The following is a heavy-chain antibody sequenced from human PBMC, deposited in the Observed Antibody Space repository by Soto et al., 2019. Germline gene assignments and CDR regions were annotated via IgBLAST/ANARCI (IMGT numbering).Heavy chain of an antibody. CDR3: ARDTPSGGYCTNGVCYTLRWFDP. CDR2: ISAYNGNT. J-gene: IGHJ5*02. D-gene: IGHD2-8*01. Sequence: RASVKVSCKASGYTFTSYGMSWVRQAPGQGLEWMGWISAYNGNTNYAQKLQGRVTMTTDTSTSTAYMELRSLRSDDTAVYYCARDTPSGGYCTNGVCYTLRWFDPWGQGTMVTVYS. V-gene: IGHV1-18*01. CDR1: GYTFTSYG.